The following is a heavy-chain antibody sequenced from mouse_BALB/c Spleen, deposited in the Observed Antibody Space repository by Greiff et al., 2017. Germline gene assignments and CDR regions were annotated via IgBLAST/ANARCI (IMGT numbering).Heavy chain of an antibody. V-gene: IGHV3-8*02. J-gene: IGHJ1*01. CDR2: ISYSGST. D-gene: IGHD2-3*01. CDR1: GDSITSCY. Sequence: EVKVVESGPSLVKPSQTLSLTCSVTGDSITSCYWNWIRKFPGNKLEYIGYISYSGSTYYNPSLKSRISITPDTSKNQYYLQLNSVTTEDTATYYCARRDGLYWYFDVWGAGTTVTVSS. CDR3: ARRDGLYWYFDV.